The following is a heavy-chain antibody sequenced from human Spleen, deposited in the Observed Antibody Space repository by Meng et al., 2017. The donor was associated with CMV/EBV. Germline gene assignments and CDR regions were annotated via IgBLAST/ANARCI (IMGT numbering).Heavy chain of an antibody. CDR1: DDSLSNSLYY. CDR2: LHHSGSS. V-gene: IGHV4-39*07. J-gene: IGHJ4*02. Sequence: GSLRLSCTVSDDSLSNSLYYWGWVRQPPGKGLEWIGNLHHSGSSYYTPSLKSRVTISVDASKNQLSLKLNSVTAADTAVYYCARGEDCGDDCFELLFDQWGQGTLVTSPQ. D-gene: IGHD2-21*01. CDR3: ARGEDCGDDCFELLFDQ.